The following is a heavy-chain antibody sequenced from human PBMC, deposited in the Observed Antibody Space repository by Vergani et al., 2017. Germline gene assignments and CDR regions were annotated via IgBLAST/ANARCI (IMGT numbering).Heavy chain of an antibody. D-gene: IGHD2-21*01. CDR2: IYPNGNG. V-gene: IGHV4-4*07. J-gene: IGHJ5*02. Sequence: QVHLQESGPGVVKPSDTLSLTCTVSGGSMSDFNWTWIRQPAGRGLEWIGRIYPNGNGNYNESLRSRLTMSIDTSRSRFSLSLSYVTAADTAVYYCARGNCGVNCPKYNWLAPWGRGILVTVSS. CDR3: ARGNCGVNCPKYNWLAP. CDR1: GGSMSDFN.